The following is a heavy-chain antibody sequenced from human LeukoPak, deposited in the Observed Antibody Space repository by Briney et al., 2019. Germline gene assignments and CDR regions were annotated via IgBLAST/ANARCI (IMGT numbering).Heavy chain of an antibody. Sequence: PGGSLRLSCAASGFTFSSYEMNWVRQAPGKGLEWVSYISSSGSTIYYADSVKGRFTISRDNAKNSLYLQMNSLRAEDTAVYYCARVMAGEGYDAFDIWGQGTVVTVSS. CDR2: ISSSGSTI. CDR1: GFTFSSYE. J-gene: IGHJ3*02. V-gene: IGHV3-48*03. D-gene: IGHD5-24*01. CDR3: ARVMAGEGYDAFDI.